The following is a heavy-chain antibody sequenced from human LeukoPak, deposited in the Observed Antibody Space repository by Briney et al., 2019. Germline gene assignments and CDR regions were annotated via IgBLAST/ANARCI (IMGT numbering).Heavy chain of an antibody. Sequence: GGSLRLSCAASGFTFSSFAMSWVRQAPGKGLEWVSAVSASGATPYYADSVKGRLTISRDNSKNTLFLQINSLRAEDTAVYYCAKKLTVAGTFDYWGQGALVTVSS. D-gene: IGHD6-19*01. J-gene: IGHJ4*02. CDR1: GFTFSSFA. CDR2: VSASGATP. CDR3: AKKLTVAGTFDY. V-gene: IGHV3-23*01.